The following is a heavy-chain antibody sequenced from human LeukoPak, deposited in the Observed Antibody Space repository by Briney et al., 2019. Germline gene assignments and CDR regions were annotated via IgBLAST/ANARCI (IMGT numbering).Heavy chain of an antibody. D-gene: IGHD3-16*01. Sequence: PSETLSLTCTVSGGSISSYYWSWIRQPPGKGLEWIGYIYYSGSTNYNPSLKSRVTISVDTSKNQFSLKLSSVTAADTAVYYCARANFALSGGMDVWGQGTTVTVSS. V-gene: IGHV4-59*01. J-gene: IGHJ6*02. CDR3: ARANFALSGGMDV. CDR2: IYYSGST. CDR1: GGSISSYY.